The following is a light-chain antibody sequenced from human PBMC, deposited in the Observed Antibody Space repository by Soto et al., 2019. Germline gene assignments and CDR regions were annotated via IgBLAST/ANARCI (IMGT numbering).Light chain of an antibody. CDR1: SSNIGSNY. V-gene: IGLV1-47*01. CDR2: RNN. Sequence: QSVLTQPPSASGTPGQRVTISCSGSSSNIGSNYVYWYQQLPGTAPKLLIYRNNQRPSGVPDRFSGSKSGTSASLAISGLRSEDEADYYCCSYAGSSTLVVFGGGTQLTVL. J-gene: IGLJ2*01. CDR3: CSYAGSSTLVV.